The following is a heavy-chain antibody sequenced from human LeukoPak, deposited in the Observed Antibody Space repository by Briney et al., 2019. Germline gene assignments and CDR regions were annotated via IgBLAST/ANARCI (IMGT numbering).Heavy chain of an antibody. CDR2: IYYSGST. Sequence: PSETLSLTCTVSGGSISSGDYYWSWIRQPPGKGLEWIGYIYYSGSTYYNPSLKSRVTISVDTSKNQFSLKLSSVTAADTAVYYCARVGGSGSPDAFDIWGQGTMVTVSS. V-gene: IGHV4-30-4*01. D-gene: IGHD3-10*01. CDR1: GGSISSGDYY. CDR3: ARVGGSGSPDAFDI. J-gene: IGHJ3*02.